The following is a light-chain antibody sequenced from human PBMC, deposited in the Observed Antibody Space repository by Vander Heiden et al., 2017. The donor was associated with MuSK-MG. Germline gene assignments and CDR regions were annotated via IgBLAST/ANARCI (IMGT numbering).Light chain of an antibody. Sequence: QSALTQPRSVSGSPGQSVTISCTGTSSDVGGYNYVSWYQQHPGKAPQLMIYDVSKRPSGVPDRFSGSKSGNTASLTISGLQAEDEADYYCCSYAGSYTSDVVFGGGTKLTVL. CDR2: DVS. CDR3: CSYAGSYTSDVV. J-gene: IGLJ2*01. V-gene: IGLV2-11*01. CDR1: SSDVGGYNY.